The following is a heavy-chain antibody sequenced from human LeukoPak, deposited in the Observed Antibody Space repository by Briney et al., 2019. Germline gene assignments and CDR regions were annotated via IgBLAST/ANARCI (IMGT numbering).Heavy chain of an antibody. CDR1: GYSIRSGYH. Sequence: SETLSLTCAVSGYSIRSGYHWGWIRHPPGKGLEWMGIIYHSGNTFYNPSLKSRVTISVDTSKNQFFLNLTSVAAADTAVYYCARVDYGDDSPFDSWGQGTLVTVSS. CDR2: IYHSGNT. CDR3: ARVDYGDDSPFDS. J-gene: IGHJ4*02. D-gene: IGHD4-17*01. V-gene: IGHV4-38-2*01.